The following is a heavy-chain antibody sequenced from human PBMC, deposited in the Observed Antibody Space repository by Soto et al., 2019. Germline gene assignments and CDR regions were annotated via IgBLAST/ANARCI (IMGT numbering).Heavy chain of an antibody. D-gene: IGHD3-22*01. CDR3: AKATTYYYDSSGYYSPG. Sequence: EVQLLESGGGLVQPGGSLRLSCAASGFTFSSYVMSWVRQAPGKGLEWVSAISGSGGSTYYADSVKGRFTISRDNSKNTLYLQMNSLRAEDTAVYYCAKATTYYYDSSGYYSPGWGQGTLVTVSS. J-gene: IGHJ4*02. CDR2: ISGSGGST. V-gene: IGHV3-23*01. CDR1: GFTFSSYV.